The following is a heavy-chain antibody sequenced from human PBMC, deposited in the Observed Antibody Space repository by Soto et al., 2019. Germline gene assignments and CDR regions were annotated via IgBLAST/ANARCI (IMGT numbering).Heavy chain of an antibody. CDR1: GFTFDDYA. Sequence: EVQLVESGGGLVQPGRSLRLSCAASGFTFDDYAMHWVRQAPWKGLEWVSDISWNSGSIGYAVSVKGRFTISRDNAKNSLYLQMNSLRAEDTALYDCAKDISGITTATQFDPWGQGPQVPVSS. CDR3: AKDISGITTATQFDP. D-gene: IGHD3-22*01. CDR2: ISWNSGSI. V-gene: IGHV3-9*01. J-gene: IGHJ5*02.